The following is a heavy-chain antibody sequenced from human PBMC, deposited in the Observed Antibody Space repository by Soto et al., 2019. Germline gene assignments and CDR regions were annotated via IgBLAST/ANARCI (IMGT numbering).Heavy chain of an antibody. D-gene: IGHD3-10*01. J-gene: IGHJ4*02. CDR2: IYWDDDE. CDR1: GFSLTTAGVG. V-gene: IGHV2-5*02. CDR3: AHSSNLITEDAHVGDFDY. Sequence: QITLKESGPTLVKPTQTLTLTCSFSGFSLTTAGVGVGWVRQPPGEALEWLALIYWDDDERYSPSLKTRLTITKDTSKNQVVLIMTNMAPVDTATYYCAHSSNLITEDAHVGDFDYWGQGTLVTVSS.